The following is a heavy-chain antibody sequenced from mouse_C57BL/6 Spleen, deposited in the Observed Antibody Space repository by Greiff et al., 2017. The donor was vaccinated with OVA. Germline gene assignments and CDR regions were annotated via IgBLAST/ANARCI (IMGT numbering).Heavy chain of an antibody. Sequence: DVMLVESGGGLVQSGRSLRLSCATSGFTFSDFYMEWVRQAPGKGLEWIAASRNKANDYTTEYSASVKGRFIVSRDTSQSILSLQMNALRAEDTAIDYCARDAEGLRGFDYWGQGTTLTVSS. CDR3: ARDAEGLRGFDY. D-gene: IGHD2-4*01. V-gene: IGHV7-1*01. J-gene: IGHJ2*01. CDR1: GFTFSDFY. CDR2: SRNKANDYTT.